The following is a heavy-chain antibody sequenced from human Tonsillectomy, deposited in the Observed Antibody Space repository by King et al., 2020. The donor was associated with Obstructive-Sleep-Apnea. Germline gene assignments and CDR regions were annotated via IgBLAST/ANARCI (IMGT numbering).Heavy chain of an antibody. V-gene: IGHV5-51*01. CDR1: GYSFTSYW. CDR2: IYPGDSDT. Sequence: GQLVQSGAEVKKPGASLKISCKGSGYSFTSYWIAWVRQMPGKGLEWMGLIYPGDSDTKYSPSFQGQVTISADKSISTAYVQWSSLKASDTAMYYCARSQDGYTYGSGYWGQGTLVTVSS. D-gene: IGHD5-18*01. J-gene: IGHJ4*02. CDR3: ARSQDGYTYGSGY.